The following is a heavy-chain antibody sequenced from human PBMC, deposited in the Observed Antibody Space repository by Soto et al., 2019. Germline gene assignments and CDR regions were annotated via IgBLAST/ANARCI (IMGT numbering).Heavy chain of an antibody. D-gene: IGHD2-15*01. CDR3: ARDSEWVVAADAFYI. V-gene: IGHV1-69*04. Sequence: ASVKVSCKASGGTFSSYTISWVRQAPGQGLEWMGRIIPILGIANYAQKFQGRVTITADKSTSTAYMELSSLRSEDTAVYYCARDSEWVVAADAFYIWGQGTMVTVSS. CDR1: GGTFSSYT. J-gene: IGHJ3*02. CDR2: IIPILGIA.